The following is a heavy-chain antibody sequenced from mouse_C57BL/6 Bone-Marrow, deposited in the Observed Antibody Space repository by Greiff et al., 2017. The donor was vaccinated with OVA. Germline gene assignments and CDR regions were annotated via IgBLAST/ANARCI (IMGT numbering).Heavy chain of an antibody. CDR3: ALSWVVDY. CDR1: GYTFTDYY. CDR2: INPYNGGT. D-gene: IGHD4-1*01. Sequence: EVQLQQSGPELVKPGASVKISCKASGYTFTDYYMNWVKQSHGKSLEWIGDINPYNGGTSYNQKFKGKATLTVDKSSSTAYMELRSLTSEDSAVYYCALSWVVDYWGQGTLVTVSA. V-gene: IGHV1-26*01. J-gene: IGHJ3*01.